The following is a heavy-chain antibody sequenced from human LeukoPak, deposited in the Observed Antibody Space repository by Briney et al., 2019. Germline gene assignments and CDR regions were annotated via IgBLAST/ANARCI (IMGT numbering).Heavy chain of an antibody. CDR1: GGSISSYY. CDR2: IYYSGST. D-gene: IGHD6-13*01. Sequence: SETLSLTCTVSGGSISSYYWRWIRQPPGKGLEWIGYIYYSGSTNYNPSLKSRVTISVDTSKNQFSLKLSSVTAAVTAVYYCARAQYSSSWYLPYYYYYMDVWGKGTTVTVSS. CDR3: ARAQYSSSWYLPYYYYYMDV. J-gene: IGHJ6*03. V-gene: IGHV4-59*01.